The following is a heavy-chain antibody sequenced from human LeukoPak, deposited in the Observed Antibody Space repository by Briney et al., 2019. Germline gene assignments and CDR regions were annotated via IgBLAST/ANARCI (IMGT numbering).Heavy chain of an antibody. CDR3: ARDSSGYYYEGELAWFDS. CDR2: ISAYNGNT. Sequence: ASVKVSCKASGYTFTSYGISWVRQAPGQGLEWMGWISAYNGNTNYAQKLQGRVTMTTDTSTSTAYMELRSLRSDDTVVYYCARDSSGYYYEGELAWFDSWGQGTLVTVSS. D-gene: IGHD3-22*01. V-gene: IGHV1-18*01. J-gene: IGHJ5*01. CDR1: GYTFTSYG.